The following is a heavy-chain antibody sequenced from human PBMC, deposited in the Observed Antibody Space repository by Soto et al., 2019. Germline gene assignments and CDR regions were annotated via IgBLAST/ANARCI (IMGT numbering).Heavy chain of an antibody. D-gene: IGHD5-12*01. CDR2: IYHSGST. V-gene: IGHV4-30-2*01. CDR1: GGSISSGGYS. Sequence: TLSLTCAVSGGSISSGGYSWSWIRQPPGKGLEWIGYIYHSGSTYYNPSLKSRVTISVDRSKNQFSLKLSSVTAADTAVYYCARGRMATFDYWGRGTLVTVSS. J-gene: IGHJ4*02. CDR3: ARGRMATFDY.